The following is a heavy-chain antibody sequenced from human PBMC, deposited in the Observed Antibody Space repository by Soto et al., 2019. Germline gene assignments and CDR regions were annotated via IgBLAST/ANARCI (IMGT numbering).Heavy chain of an antibody. Sequence: GGSLRLSCAASGFTFSSYGMHWVRQAPGKGLEWVAVISYDGSNKYYADSVKGRFTISRDNSTNTLYLQMNSLRAEDTAVYYCANDLGGGEWWVVRWGQGTLVTVSS. CDR2: ISYDGSNK. D-gene: IGHD2-15*01. CDR1: GFTFSSYG. J-gene: IGHJ4*02. CDR3: ANDLGGGEWWVVR. V-gene: IGHV3-30*18.